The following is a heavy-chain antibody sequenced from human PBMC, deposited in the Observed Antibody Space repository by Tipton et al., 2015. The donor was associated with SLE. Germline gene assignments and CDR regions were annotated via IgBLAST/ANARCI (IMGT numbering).Heavy chain of an antibody. V-gene: IGHV1-18*01. CDR2: ISDNDDNT. D-gene: IGHD6-25*01. CDR1: GYSFSSYG. CDR3: AREGPGGSIQKGTPIIFDY. J-gene: IGHJ4*02. Sequence: QLVQSGAEVKKPGASVKVSCKVSGYSFSSYGISWVRQAPGQGLEWMGWISDNDDNTSYPQRPQGRVTMTIDTSTNTAYLEVRSLKSDDTAVYYCAREGPGGSIQKGTPIIFDYWGQGTLVTVSS.